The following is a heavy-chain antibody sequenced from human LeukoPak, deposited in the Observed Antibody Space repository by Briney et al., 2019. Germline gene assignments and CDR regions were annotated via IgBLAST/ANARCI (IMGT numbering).Heavy chain of an antibody. V-gene: IGHV3-48*03. CDR2: ISSSGSTI. CDR3: ARDDYVEMATTKGTNYYYYYMDV. CDR1: GFTFSSYE. D-gene: IGHD5-24*01. Sequence: GGSLRLSCAASGFTFSSYEMNWVRQAPGKGLEWVSYISSSGSTIYYADSVKGRFTISRDNAKNSLYLQMNSLRAEDTAVYYCARDDYVEMATTKGTNYYYYYMDVWGKGTTVTISS. J-gene: IGHJ6*03.